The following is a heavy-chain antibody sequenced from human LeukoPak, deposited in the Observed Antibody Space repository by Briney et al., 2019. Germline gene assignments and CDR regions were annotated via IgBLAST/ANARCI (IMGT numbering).Heavy chain of an antibody. V-gene: IGHV3-49*04. CDR3: TRDLAISYYYYGMDV. Sequence: GSLRLSCTSSGFTFGDYAMSWVRQAPGKWLEWVGFIRSIPYGGTTEYAASVKGRFTISRDDSKSVAYLQMNSLKTQDTAVYYCTRDLAISYYYYGMDVWGQGTTVTVSS. D-gene: IGHD2-21*01. CDR1: GFTFGDYA. CDR2: IRSIPYGGTT. J-gene: IGHJ6*02.